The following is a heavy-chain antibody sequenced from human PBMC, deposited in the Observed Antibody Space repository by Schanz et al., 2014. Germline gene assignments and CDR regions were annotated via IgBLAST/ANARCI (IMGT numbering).Heavy chain of an antibody. CDR1: GLTFSSAW. V-gene: IGHV3-15*01. CDR2: LKSKTDGGTT. CDR3: TTDRSITVRPLFDY. J-gene: IGHJ4*01. Sequence: EVQLVASGGGLVKPGGSLRLSCAVSGLTFSSAWMGWVRQAPGKGLEWVGRLKSKTDGGTTDYAAPVKGRFTISRDDSKNTLYLQMNFLKTEDTAVYFCTTDRSITVRPLFDYWGHGTLVTVAS. D-gene: IGHD6-6*01.